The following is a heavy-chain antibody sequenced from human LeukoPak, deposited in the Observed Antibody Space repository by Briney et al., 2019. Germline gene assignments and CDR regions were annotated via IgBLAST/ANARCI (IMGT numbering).Heavy chain of an antibody. D-gene: IGHD3-22*01. CDR2: ISAYNGNT. CDR3: ARHGYLDYDSSGWGYYFDY. V-gene: IGHV1-18*01. J-gene: IGHJ4*02. CDR1: GYTFTSYG. Sequence: ASVKVSCKASGYTFTSYGISWVRQAPGQGLEWMGWISAYNGNTNYAQKLQGRVTMTTDTPTSTAYMELRSLRSDDTAVYYCARHGYLDYDSSGWGYYFDYWGQGTLVTVSS.